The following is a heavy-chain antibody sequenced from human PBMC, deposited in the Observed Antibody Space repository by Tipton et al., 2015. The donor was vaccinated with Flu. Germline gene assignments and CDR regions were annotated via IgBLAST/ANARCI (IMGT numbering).Heavy chain of an antibody. CDR1: GFSFDDYA. D-gene: IGHD3-10*01. CDR2: ISWNSGSI. CDR3: AKDIFGAGTYNSLRYNYGMDV. J-gene: IGHJ6*02. V-gene: IGHV3-9*01. Sequence: SLRLSCVASGFSFDDYAMQWVRQAPGKGLEWVSGISWNSGSIGYADSVRGRFTISRDNAKKSLYLQMNSLRVEDTALYFCAKDIFGAGTYNSLRYNYGMDVWGQGTTVTVSS.